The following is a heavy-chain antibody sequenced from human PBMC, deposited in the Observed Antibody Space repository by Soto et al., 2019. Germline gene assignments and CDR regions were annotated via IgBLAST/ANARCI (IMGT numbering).Heavy chain of an antibody. CDR2: INHSGST. D-gene: IGHD3-10*01. CDR1: GGSFSGYY. J-gene: IGHJ4*02. CDR3: ARGVKRYGTWRELPLRPLDY. V-gene: IGHV4-34*01. Sequence: TSETLSLTCAVYGGSFSGYYWSWIRQPPGKGLEWTGEINHSGSTNYNPSLKSRVTISVDTSKNQFSLKLSSVTAADTAVYYCARGVKRYGTWRELPLRPLDYWGQGTLVTVSS.